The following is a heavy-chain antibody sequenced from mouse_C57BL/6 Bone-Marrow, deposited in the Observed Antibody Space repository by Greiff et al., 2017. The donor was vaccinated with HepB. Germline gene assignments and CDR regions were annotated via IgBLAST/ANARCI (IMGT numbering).Heavy chain of an antibody. Sequence: EVQRVESGGGLVQPGGSLKLSCAASGFTFSDYYMYWVRQTPEKRLEWVAYISNGGGSTYYPDTVKGRFTISRDNAKNTLYLQMSRLKSEDTAMYYCARPYSNFSWFAYWGQGTLVTVSA. CDR3: ARPYSNFSWFAY. V-gene: IGHV5-12*01. D-gene: IGHD2-5*01. CDR2: ISNGGGST. J-gene: IGHJ3*01. CDR1: GFTFSDYY.